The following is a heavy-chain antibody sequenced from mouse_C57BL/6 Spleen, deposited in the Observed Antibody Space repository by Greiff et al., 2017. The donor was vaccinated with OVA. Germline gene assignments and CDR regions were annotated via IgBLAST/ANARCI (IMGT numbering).Heavy chain of an antibody. D-gene: IGHD2-10*01. V-gene: IGHV1-82*01. CDR3: ARAYYGNYGYFDY. CDR2: IYPGDGDT. J-gene: IGHJ2*01. CDR1: GYAFSSSW. Sequence: QVQLQQSGPELVKPGASVKISCKASGYAFSSSWMNWVKQRPGTGLEWIGRIYPGDGDTNYNGKFKGKATLTADKSSSTAYMQLSSLTSEDSAVYFCARAYYGNYGYFDYWGQGTTLTVSS.